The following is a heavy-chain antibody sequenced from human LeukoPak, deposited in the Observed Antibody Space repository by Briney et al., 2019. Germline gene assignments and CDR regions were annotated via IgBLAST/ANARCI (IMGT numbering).Heavy chain of an antibody. CDR1: GYTFTGYD. V-gene: IGHV1-8*01. J-gene: IGHJ6*02. CDR2: MNPNSGNT. D-gene: IGHD3-3*01. CDR3: ARGRGLRLIYYYYGMDV. Sequence: GSVKVSCKASGYTFTGYDINWVRQATGQGLEWMGWMNPNSGNTGYAQKFQGRVTMTRNTSISTAYMELSSLRSEDTAVYYCARGRGLRLIYYYYGMDVWGQGTTVTVSS.